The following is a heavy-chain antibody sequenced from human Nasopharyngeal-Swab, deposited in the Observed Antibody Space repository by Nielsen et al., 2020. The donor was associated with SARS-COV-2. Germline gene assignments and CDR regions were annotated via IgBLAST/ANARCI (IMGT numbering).Heavy chain of an antibody. Sequence: WVRQAPGQGLEWMGWINTNTGNPTYAQGFTGRFVFSLDTSASTAYPQISSLKAEDTAVYYCARDAVGATIGFFYYWGQGTLVTVSS. CDR3: ARDAVGATIGFFYY. J-gene: IGHJ4*02. CDR2: INTNTGNP. D-gene: IGHD1-26*01. V-gene: IGHV7-4-1*02.